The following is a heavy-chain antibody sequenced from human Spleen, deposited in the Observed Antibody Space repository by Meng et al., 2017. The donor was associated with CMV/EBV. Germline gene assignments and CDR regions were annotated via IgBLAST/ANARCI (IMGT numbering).Heavy chain of an antibody. CDR2: INPNSGGT. CDR1: GYTFTGFY. D-gene: IGHD3-3*01. Sequence: ASVKVSCKASGYTFTGFYMHWVRQAPGQGLEWMGWINPNSGGTNYAQKFQGRVTMTRDTSISTAYMELWSLRSDDTAVYYCARDSSYYDFWSGYTTYFDYWGQGTLVTVSS. J-gene: IGHJ4*02. CDR3: ARDSSYYDFWSGYTTYFDY. V-gene: IGHV1-2*02.